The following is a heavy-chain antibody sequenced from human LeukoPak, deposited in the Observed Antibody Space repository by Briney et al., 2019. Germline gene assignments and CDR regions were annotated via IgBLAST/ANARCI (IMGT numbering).Heavy chain of an antibody. CDR3: ARDTERLVPEPANYFDY. V-gene: IGHV4-59*01. J-gene: IGHJ4*02. CDR2: IYYSGST. D-gene: IGHD6-13*01. CDR1: GGSISSYY. Sequence: SQTLSLTCTVSGGSISSYYWSWIRQPPGKGLEWIGYIYYSGSTNYNPSLKSRVTISVDTSKNQFSLKLTSVTAADTAVYYCARDTERLVPEPANYFDYWGQGTLVTVSS.